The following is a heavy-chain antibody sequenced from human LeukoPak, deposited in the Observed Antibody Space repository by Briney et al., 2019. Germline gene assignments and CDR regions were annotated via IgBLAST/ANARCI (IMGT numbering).Heavy chain of an antibody. V-gene: IGHV4-39*01. Sequence: SETLSLTCTVSGASISSGDYYWGWFRQPPGKGLEWIGSIYQSGTTYHNPTLKSRVTISGDTSKNQFYLKLGSVTAADTAVYYCASTYRTRGYTYGYFDNWGQGSLVTVSS. J-gene: IGHJ4*02. D-gene: IGHD5-18*01. CDR3: ASTYRTRGYTYGYFDN. CDR2: IYQSGTT. CDR1: GASISSGDYY.